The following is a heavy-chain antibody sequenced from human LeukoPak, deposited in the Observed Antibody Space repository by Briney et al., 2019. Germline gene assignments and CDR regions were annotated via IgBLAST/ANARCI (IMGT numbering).Heavy chain of an antibody. D-gene: IGHD6-13*01. V-gene: IGHV3-48*03. J-gene: IGHJ4*02. CDR2: ISSSGSTI. Sequence: PGGSLRLSCAASGFTFSSYEMNWVRQAPGKGLEWVSYISSSGSTIYYADSVKGRFTISRDNAKNSLYLQMNSLRAEDTAVYYCASTGYSSSWYVLYWGQGTLVTVSS. CDR3: ASTGYSSSWYVLY. CDR1: GFTFSSYE.